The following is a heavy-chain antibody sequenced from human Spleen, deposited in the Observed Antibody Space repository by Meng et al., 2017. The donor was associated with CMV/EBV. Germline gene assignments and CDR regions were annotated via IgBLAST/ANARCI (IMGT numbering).Heavy chain of an antibody. CDR3: SRREDRFGEVPPADY. D-gene: IGHD3-16*01. Sequence: CSFPSAGSYLPWLRQSPGKGLGWIGGIGFGGRAFYNPSLKGRMTISADASKTQFSLKLSTVTAAEAAVYYCSRREDRFGEVPPADYWGQGTLVTVSS. CDR2: IGFGGRA. V-gene: IGHV4-31*02. CDR1: CSFPSAGSY. J-gene: IGHJ4*02.